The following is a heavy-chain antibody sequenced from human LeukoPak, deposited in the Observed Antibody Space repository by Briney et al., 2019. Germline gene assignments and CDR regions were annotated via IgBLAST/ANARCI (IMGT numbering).Heavy chain of an antibody. J-gene: IGHJ4*02. CDR2: ISSSSGTI. V-gene: IGHV3-48*04. CDR1: GFTFSTYS. CDR3: ARQGPLSLIAVADY. D-gene: IGHD6-19*01. Sequence: PGGSLRLSCAASGFTFSTYSMNWVRQAPGKGLEWVSYISSSSGTIYYADSVKGRFTISRDNAKNSLYLQMNSLRAEDTAVYYCARQGPLSLIAVADYWGQGTLVTVSS.